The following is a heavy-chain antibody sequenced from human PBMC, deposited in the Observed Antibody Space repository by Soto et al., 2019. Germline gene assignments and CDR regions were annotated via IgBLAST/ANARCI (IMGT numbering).Heavy chain of an antibody. Sequence: GGSLRLSCAASGFTFSSYGMHWVRQAPGKGLEWVAVIWYDGSNKYYADSVKGRFTISRDNSKNTLYLQMNSLRAEDTAVYYCARDNGDYIWGSYREADAFDIWGQGTMVTVSS. D-gene: IGHD3-16*02. V-gene: IGHV3-33*01. CDR2: IWYDGSNK. CDR1: GFTFSSYG. J-gene: IGHJ3*02. CDR3: ARDNGDYIWGSYREADAFDI.